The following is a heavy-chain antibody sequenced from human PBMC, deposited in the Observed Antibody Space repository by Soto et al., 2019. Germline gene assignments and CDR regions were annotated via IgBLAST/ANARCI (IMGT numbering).Heavy chain of an antibody. J-gene: IGHJ3*02. CDR1: GYTFTSYG. D-gene: IGHD3-9*01. CDR3: ARESGIDYDILTGYLDAFDI. CDR2: ISAYNGNT. V-gene: IGHV1-18*01. Sequence: GASGKVSCKASGYTFTSYGISWVRQAPGQGLEWMGWISAYNGNTNYAQKLQGRVTMTTDTSTSTAYMELRSLRSDDTAVYYCARESGIDYDILTGYLDAFDIWGQGTMVTVSS.